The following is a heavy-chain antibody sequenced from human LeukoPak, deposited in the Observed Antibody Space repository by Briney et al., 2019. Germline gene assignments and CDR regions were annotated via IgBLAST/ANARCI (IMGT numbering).Heavy chain of an antibody. J-gene: IGHJ3*02. V-gene: IGHV3-74*01. CDR1: AFTFSSYW. Sequence: GGSQRLSCAASAFTFSSYWMHWVRQAPGKGLVWVAQINTDGSGTAYADSVKGRFTISRDNAKNTLYLQMNSLRAEDTAVYYCARDREHAFDIWGQGTMVTVSS. CDR3: ARDREHAFDI. CDR2: INTDGSGT.